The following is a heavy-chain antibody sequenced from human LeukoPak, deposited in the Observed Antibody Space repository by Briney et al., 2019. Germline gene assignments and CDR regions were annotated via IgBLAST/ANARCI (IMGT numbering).Heavy chain of an antibody. D-gene: IGHD5-24*01. CDR2: IHPSGST. CDR3: ARGLDAYKGGNY. Sequence: PSETLSLTCAVYGGSFSDYYCSWIRQPPGKGLEWIGEIHPSGSTNYNPSLKSRVTISEDTSKNQFSLKLSSVTAADTAVYYCARGLDAYKGGNYWGQGTLVTVSS. J-gene: IGHJ4*02. V-gene: IGHV4-34*01. CDR1: GGSFSDYY.